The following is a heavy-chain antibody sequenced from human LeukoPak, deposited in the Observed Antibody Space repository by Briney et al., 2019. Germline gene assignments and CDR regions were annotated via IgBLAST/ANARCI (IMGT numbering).Heavy chain of an antibody. V-gene: IGHV4-34*01. Sequence: SETLSLTCAVYGGSFSGYYWSWIRQLPGKGLEWIGEINHSGSTNYNPSLKSRVTISVDTSKNQFSLKLSSVTAADTAVYYCATLLRGSDNLDYWGQGTLVTVSS. CDR1: GGSFSGYY. D-gene: IGHD2-15*01. CDR2: INHSGST. CDR3: ATLLRGSDNLDY. J-gene: IGHJ4*02.